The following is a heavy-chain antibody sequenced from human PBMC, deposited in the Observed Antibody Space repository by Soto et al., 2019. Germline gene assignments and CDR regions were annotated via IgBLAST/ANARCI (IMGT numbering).Heavy chain of an antibody. CDR2: IYYSGST. CDR1: GGSISSGDYY. J-gene: IGHJ6*02. D-gene: IGHD2-15*01. Sequence: SETLSLTCTVSGGSISSGDYYWSWIRQPPGKGLEWIGYIYYSGSTYYNPSLKSRVTISVDTSKNQFSLKLSSVTAADTAVYYCARESATGLRYYYYGMDVWGQGTTVT. V-gene: IGHV4-30-4*01. CDR3: ARESATGLRYYYYGMDV.